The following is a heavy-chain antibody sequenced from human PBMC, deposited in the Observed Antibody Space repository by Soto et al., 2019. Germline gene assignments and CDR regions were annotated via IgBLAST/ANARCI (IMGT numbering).Heavy chain of an antibody. CDR1: GFTFSSYW. Sequence: VGSLRLSCAASGFTFSSYWMHWVRQSPGKGLVWVSRINSDGSSTSYADSVKGRFTISRDNAKNTLYLQMNSLRAEDTAVYYCAREAVIFGVLIINAGMDVWGQGTTVTVSS. J-gene: IGHJ6*02. CDR3: AREAVIFGVLIINAGMDV. D-gene: IGHD3-3*01. CDR2: INSDGSST. V-gene: IGHV3-74*01.